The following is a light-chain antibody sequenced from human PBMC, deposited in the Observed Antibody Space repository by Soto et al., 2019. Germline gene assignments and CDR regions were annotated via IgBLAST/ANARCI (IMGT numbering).Light chain of an antibody. J-gene: IGKJ5*01. CDR3: QQSYSTPT. CDR1: QSISSY. Sequence: DIQMTQSPSSLSASVGDRVTITCRASQSISSYLNWYQQKPGKAPKLLIYAASSLQSGVPSRFSGSGSATEFTITSSSLQPEDFATYYCQQSYSTPTCGQGTRLEIK. CDR2: AAS. V-gene: IGKV1-39*01.